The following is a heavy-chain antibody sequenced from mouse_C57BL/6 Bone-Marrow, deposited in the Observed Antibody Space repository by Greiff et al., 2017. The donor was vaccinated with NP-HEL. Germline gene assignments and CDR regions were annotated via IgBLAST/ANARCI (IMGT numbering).Heavy chain of an antibody. CDR3: ARPNWDDWYFDV. CDR2: ILPGSGST. J-gene: IGHJ1*03. D-gene: IGHD4-1*01. CDR1: GYTFTGYW. Sequence: QVQLQQSGAELMKPGASVKLSCKATGYTFTGYWIEWVKQRPGHGLEWMGEILPGSGSTNYNEKFKGKATLHAETSTNTSYMQLSSLTTEDSSIYYCARPNWDDWYFDVWGTGTTVTVSS. V-gene: IGHV1-9*01.